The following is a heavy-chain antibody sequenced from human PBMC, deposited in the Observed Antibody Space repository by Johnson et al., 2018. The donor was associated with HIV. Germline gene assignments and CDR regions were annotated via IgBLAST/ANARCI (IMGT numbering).Heavy chain of an antibody. CDR2: ISYDGSNK. D-gene: IGHD6-13*01. J-gene: IGHJ3*02. CDR3: ARSLSSSWYEGAFDI. Sequence: QMLLVESGGGVVQPGRSLRLSCAASGFTFNPYGIHWVRRAPVKGLEWVALISYDGSNKYYAESVKGRFTISRDNSKNPLYLQMNSLRAGDTAVYYCARSLSSSWYEGAFDIWGQGTMVTVSS. V-gene: IGHV3-33*08. CDR1: GFTFNPYG.